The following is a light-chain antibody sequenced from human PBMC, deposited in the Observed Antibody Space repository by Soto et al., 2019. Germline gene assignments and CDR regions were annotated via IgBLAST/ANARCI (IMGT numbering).Light chain of an antibody. CDR1: QSVSSN. CDR3: QHYNNWPPWIT. J-gene: IGKJ5*01. Sequence: EIVMTQSPATLSVSPGERATLSCRASQSVSSNLAWYQQKPGQAPRLLIYGASTRATGIPARFSGSGSGTEFTLTISSLQSEDFAVYYCQHYNNWPPWITFGQGTRLEIQ. V-gene: IGKV3-15*01. CDR2: GAS.